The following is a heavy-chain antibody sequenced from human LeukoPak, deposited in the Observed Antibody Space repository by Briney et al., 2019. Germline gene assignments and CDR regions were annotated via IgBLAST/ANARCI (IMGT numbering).Heavy chain of an antibody. CDR3: AREEFYGGNFRYYFDY. D-gene: IGHD2-21*02. J-gene: IGHJ4*02. Sequence: ASVKVSCKASGGTFSSYAISWVRQAPGQGLEWMGRIIPILGIANYAQKFQGRVTITADKSTSTAYMELSSLRSEDTAVYYCAREEFYGGNFRYYFDYWGQGTLVTVSS. V-gene: IGHV1-69*04. CDR1: GGTFSSYA. CDR2: IIPILGIA.